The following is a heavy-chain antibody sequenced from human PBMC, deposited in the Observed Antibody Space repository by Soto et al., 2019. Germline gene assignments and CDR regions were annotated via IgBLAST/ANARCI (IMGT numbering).Heavy chain of an antibody. CDR1: GGSISSGGYY. J-gene: IGHJ6*02. CDR3: AGTYYYGSGSYYYGMDV. V-gene: IGHV4-31*03. D-gene: IGHD3-10*01. CDR2: IYYSGST. Sequence: PSETLSLTCTVSGGSISSGGYYWSWIRQHPGKGLEWIGYIYYSGSTYYNPSLKSRVTISVDTSKNQFSLKLSSVTAADTAVYYCAGTYYYGSGSYYYGMDVWGQGTTVTVSS.